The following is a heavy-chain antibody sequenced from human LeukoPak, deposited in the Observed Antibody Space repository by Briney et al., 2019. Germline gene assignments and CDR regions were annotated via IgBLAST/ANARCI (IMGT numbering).Heavy chain of an antibody. V-gene: IGHV1-8*01. D-gene: IGHD3-22*01. CDR1: GYTFTSYD. CDR3: ARARNNYYDSSGWTFDP. J-gene: IGHJ5*02. Sequence: ASVKVSCTASGYTFTSYDINWARQATGQGLEWMGWMNPNSGNTGYAQKFQGRVTMTRNTSISTAYMELSSLRSEDTAVYYCARARNNYYDSSGWTFDPWGQGTLVTVSS. CDR2: MNPNSGNT.